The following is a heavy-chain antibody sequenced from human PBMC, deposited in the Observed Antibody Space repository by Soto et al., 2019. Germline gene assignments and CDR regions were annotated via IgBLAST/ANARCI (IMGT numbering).Heavy chain of an antibody. J-gene: IGHJ3*02. CDR2: IWYDGTNK. CDR3: ARDIGDQTSRWTDAFDI. D-gene: IGHD6-13*01. V-gene: IGHV3-33*01. CDR1: GFTFSSYG. Sequence: QPGGSLRLSCAASGFTFSSYGMHWVRQAPGKGLEWVAVIWYDGTNKYYVDSVKGRFTISKDNSKNTLYLQMNGLRAEDTAIYYCARDIGDQTSRWTDAFDIWGQGTMVTVS.